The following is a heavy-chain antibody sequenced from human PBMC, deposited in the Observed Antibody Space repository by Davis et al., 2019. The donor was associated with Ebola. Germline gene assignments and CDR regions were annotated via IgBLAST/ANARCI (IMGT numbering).Heavy chain of an antibody. J-gene: IGHJ4*02. CDR3: ARPAAVDY. CDR2: ISISSTI. Sequence: PGGSLRLSCAASGFTFSSYSMNWVRQAPGKGLEWVSYISISSTIYYADSVKGRFTISRDNAKNSLYLQMNSLRAEETAVYYCARPAAVDYWGQGTLVTVSS. D-gene: IGHD2-2*01. V-gene: IGHV3-48*04. CDR1: GFTFSSYS.